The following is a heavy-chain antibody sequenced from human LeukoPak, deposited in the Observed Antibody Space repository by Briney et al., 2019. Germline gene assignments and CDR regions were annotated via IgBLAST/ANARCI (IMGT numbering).Heavy chain of an antibody. Sequence: PGGSLRLSCAASRFTVSSNYMSWVRQAPGKGLEWVSSISSSSSYIYYADSVKGRFTISRDNARNSLYLQMNNLRVEDTAVYYCARGYTNYGYVFDIWGQGTMVTVSS. J-gene: IGHJ3*02. CDR2: ISSSSSYI. CDR1: RFTVSSNY. CDR3: ARGYTNYGYVFDI. D-gene: IGHD4-11*01. V-gene: IGHV3-21*04.